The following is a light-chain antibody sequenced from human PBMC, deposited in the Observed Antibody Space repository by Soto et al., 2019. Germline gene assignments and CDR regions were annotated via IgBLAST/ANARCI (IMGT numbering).Light chain of an antibody. CDR3: QQRADWPIT. CDR1: QSINREF. CDR2: QTS. J-gene: IGKJ5*01. V-gene: IGKV3D-20*02. Sequence: EIILTQSPGTLSVSPGERATLSCRGSQSINREFLAWYQQKPGQAPRLLMFQTSSRASGVPDRFSGSGSGTDFTLTITGLEPEDSAVYYCQQRADWPITFGQGTRLAIK.